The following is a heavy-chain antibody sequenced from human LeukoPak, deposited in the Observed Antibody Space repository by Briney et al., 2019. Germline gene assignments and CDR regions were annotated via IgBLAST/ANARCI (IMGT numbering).Heavy chain of an antibody. D-gene: IGHD4-17*01. V-gene: IGHV4-59*01. Sequence: SETLSLTCTVSGGSISSYYWSWLRQPPGKGLEWFGYIYYSGSTNYNPSLKSRVTISVDTSKNQFSLKLSSVTAADTGVYYCARGVDDYGDSGYFDYWGQGTLVTVSS. CDR2: IYYSGST. CDR1: GGSISSYY. J-gene: IGHJ4*02. CDR3: ARGVDDYGDSGYFDY.